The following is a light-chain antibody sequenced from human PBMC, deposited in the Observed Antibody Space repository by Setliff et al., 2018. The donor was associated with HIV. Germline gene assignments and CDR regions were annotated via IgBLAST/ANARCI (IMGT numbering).Light chain of an antibody. CDR1: SSDVGGSNY. Sequence: QSVLTQPASVSGSPGQSITISCTGTSSDVGGSNYVSWYQQYPDKAPKLMIYDVTNRPSGISNRFSGSKSGNTASLTISGLQAEDEADYYCCSYAGSSTYVFGTGTKVTV. CDR2: DVT. V-gene: IGLV2-14*03. J-gene: IGLJ1*01. CDR3: CSYAGSSTYV.